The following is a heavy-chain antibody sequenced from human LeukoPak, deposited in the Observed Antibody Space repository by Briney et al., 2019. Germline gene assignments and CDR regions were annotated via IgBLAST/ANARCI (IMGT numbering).Heavy chain of an antibody. CDR3: ASCYYDSSGYYYYAFDI. D-gene: IGHD3-22*01. CDR1: GCTFSSYS. V-gene: IGHV3-21*01. Sequence: KPGGSLRLSCAASGCTFSSYSMNWVRKAPGKGLEWVSSISSSSSYIYYADSVKGRFTISRDNAKNSLYLQMNSLRAEDTAVYYCASCYYDSSGYYYYAFDIWGQGTMVTVSS. CDR2: ISSSSSYI. J-gene: IGHJ3*02.